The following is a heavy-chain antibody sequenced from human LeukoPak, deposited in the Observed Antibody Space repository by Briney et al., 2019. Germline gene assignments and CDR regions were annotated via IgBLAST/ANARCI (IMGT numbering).Heavy chain of an antibody. V-gene: IGHV1-46*01. J-gene: IGHJ6*03. CDR2: INPSGGST. D-gene: IGHD2-2*01. CDR1: GYTFTSYY. CDR3: ARTSLGTIYYYYMDV. Sequence: ASVKVSCKASGYTFTSYYMHWVRQAPGQGLEWMGIINPSGGSTSYAQKFQGRVTMTGDTSTSTVYMELSSLRSEDTAVYYCARTSLGTIYYYYMDVWGKGTTVTVSS.